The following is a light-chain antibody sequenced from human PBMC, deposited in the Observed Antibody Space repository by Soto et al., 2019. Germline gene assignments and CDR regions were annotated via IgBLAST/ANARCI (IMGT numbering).Light chain of an antibody. V-gene: IGKV3-20*01. CDR1: QGVGY. J-gene: IGKJ5*01. CDR2: GAS. Sequence: EIVLTQSPRTLSLSPGERATLSCRASQGVGYLAWYQQKPGQSPRLLLYGASNRATGVADRFSGSGSGTDFTLTISSLEHEDFAVYFCQQWHSSPSITFGQGTRLEIK. CDR3: QQWHSSPSIT.